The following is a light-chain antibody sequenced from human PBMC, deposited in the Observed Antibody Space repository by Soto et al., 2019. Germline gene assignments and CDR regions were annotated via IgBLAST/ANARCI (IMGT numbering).Light chain of an antibody. CDR3: QQYKNCPAIT. Sequence: EIVMTQSPATLSVTAGERATLSCRASQSVSSNLAWYQQKPGQAPRLLIYGASTRATGIPARFSGSGSGTEFTLTISSLQSEDFAVYYCQQYKNCPAITFGQGTRLEIK. CDR2: GAS. CDR1: QSVSSN. J-gene: IGKJ5*01. V-gene: IGKV3D-15*01.